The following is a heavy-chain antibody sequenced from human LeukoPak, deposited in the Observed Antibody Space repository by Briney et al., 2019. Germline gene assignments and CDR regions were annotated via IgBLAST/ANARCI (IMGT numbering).Heavy chain of an antibody. CDR3: TRPATAEAETDYYYGMDV. Sequence: PGGSLRLSCAASGFTFSSYWMHWVRQAPGKGLVWVSRINSDGSSTNYADSVKGRFTISRDNAKNTLYLQMNSLRAEDTAVYYCTRPATAEAETDYYYGMDVWGQGTTVTVSS. D-gene: IGHD2-21*02. V-gene: IGHV3-74*01. CDR1: GFTFSSYW. CDR2: INSDGSST. J-gene: IGHJ6*02.